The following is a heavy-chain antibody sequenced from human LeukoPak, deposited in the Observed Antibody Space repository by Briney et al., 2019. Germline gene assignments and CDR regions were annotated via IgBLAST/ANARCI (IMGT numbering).Heavy chain of an antibody. D-gene: IGHD5-18*01. Sequence: PSETLSLTCTVSGGSISDYYWNWIRQPPGKGLEWIGYIYYSGNTNYNPPLKSRVTISVDTSKNQFSLKLSSVTAADTAVYYCARQQRGYTYGFDYWGQGTLVTVSS. CDR3: ARQQRGYTYGFDY. V-gene: IGHV4-59*01. CDR2: IYYSGNT. CDR1: GGSISDYY. J-gene: IGHJ4*02.